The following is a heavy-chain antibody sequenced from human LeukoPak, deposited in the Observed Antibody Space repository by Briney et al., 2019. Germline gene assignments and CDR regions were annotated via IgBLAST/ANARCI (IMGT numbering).Heavy chain of an antibody. CDR1: GFTFSSYA. CDR3: AKGRWVTIFGVVADNYYYGMDV. D-gene: IGHD3-3*01. CDR2: ISGSGGST. V-gene: IGHV3-23*01. Sequence: GGSLRLSCAASGFTFSSYAMSWVRQAPGKGLEWVSAISGSGGSTYYADSVKGRFTISRDNSKNTLYLQMNSLRAEDTAVYYCAKGRWVTIFGVVADNYYYGMDVWGQGTTVTVSS. J-gene: IGHJ6*02.